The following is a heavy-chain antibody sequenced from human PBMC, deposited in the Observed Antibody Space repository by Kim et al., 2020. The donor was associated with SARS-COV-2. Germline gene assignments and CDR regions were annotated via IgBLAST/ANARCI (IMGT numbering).Heavy chain of an antibody. D-gene: IGHD3-10*01. J-gene: IGHJ4*02. V-gene: IGHV4-39*01. CDR2: IYYSGST. CDR1: GGSISSSSYY. Sequence: SETLSLTCTVSGGSISSSSYYWGWIRQPPGKGLEWIGSIYYSGSTYYNPSLKSRVTISVDTSKNQFSLKLSSVTAADTAVYYCARWRKRRITMVRGASPFGGGYWGQGTLVTVSS. CDR3: ARWRKRRITMVRGASPFGGGY.